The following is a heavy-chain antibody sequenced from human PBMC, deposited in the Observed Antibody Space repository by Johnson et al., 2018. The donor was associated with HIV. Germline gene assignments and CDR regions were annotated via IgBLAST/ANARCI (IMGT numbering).Heavy chain of an antibody. CDR2: FGPAGDT. D-gene: IGHD4-17*01. V-gene: IGHV3-13*01. CDR3: ARDNGEDAFDI. Sequence: VQLVESGGGLVQPGGSLRLSCAASGFTFSSYDMHWVRQATGKGLEWVSAFGPAGDTYYPGSVKGRFTISRENAKNSLYLQMNSLRAGDTAVYYCARDNGEDAFDIWGQGTMVTVSS. CDR1: GFTFSSYD. J-gene: IGHJ3*02.